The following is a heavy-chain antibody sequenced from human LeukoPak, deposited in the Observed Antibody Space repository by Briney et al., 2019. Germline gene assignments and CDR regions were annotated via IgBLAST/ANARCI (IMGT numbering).Heavy chain of an antibody. D-gene: IGHD4/OR15-4a*01. CDR1: GFTFSSYG. CDR2: ISYDGSNK. CDR3: AGARSYDAFDI. J-gene: IGHJ3*02. Sequence: GRSLRLSCAASGFTFSSYGMHWVRQAPGKGREWVAVISYDGSNKYYADSVKGRFTISRDNSKNTLYLQMNSLRAEDTAVYYCAGARSYDAFDIWGQGTMVTVSS. V-gene: IGHV3-30*03.